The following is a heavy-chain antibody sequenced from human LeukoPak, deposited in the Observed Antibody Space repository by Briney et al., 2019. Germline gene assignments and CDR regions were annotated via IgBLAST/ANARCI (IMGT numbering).Heavy chain of an antibody. CDR1: GFTFSSYA. CDR3: AKELGYCSGGSCPKDY. Sequence: GGSLRLSCAASGFTFSSYAMSWVRQAPGKGLEWVSGISGSGNSTYDADSVKGRFTISRDNSKNTLYLQMNSLRAEDTAVYYCAKELGYCSGGSCPKDYWSQGTLVTVSS. J-gene: IGHJ4*02. CDR2: ISGSGNST. V-gene: IGHV3-23*01. D-gene: IGHD2-15*01.